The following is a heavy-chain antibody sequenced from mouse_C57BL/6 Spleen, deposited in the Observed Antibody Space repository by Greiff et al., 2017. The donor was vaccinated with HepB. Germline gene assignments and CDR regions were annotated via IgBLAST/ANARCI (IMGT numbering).Heavy chain of an antibody. D-gene: IGHD2-1*01. V-gene: IGHV5-16*01. CDR2: INYDGSST. CDR3: AREGAIYYGNYEFDY. J-gene: IGHJ2*01. CDR1: GFTFSDYY. Sequence: EVMLVESEGGLVQPGSSMKLSCTASGFTFSDYYMAWVRQVPEKGLEWVANINYDGSSTYYLDSLKSRFIISRDNANNILYLQMSSLNSEDTATYYCAREGAIYYGNYEFDYWGQGTTLTVSS.